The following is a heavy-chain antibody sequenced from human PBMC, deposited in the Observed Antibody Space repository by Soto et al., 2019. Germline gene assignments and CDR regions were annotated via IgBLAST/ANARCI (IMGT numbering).Heavy chain of an antibody. Sequence: GWSLRLSCAASGFTFSSYGMHWVRQAPGKGLEWVAVISYDGSNKYYADSVKGRFTISRDNSKNTLYLQMNSLRAEDTAVYYCAKGNEAFDRLLNAPDYWGQGTLVTVSS. CDR2: ISYDGSNK. CDR3: AKGNEAFDRLLNAPDY. D-gene: IGHD3-9*01. V-gene: IGHV3-30*18. CDR1: GFTFSSYG. J-gene: IGHJ4*02.